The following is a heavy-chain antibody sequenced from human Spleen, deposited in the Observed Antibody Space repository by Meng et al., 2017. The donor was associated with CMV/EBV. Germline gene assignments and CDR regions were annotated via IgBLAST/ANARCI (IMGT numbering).Heavy chain of an antibody. V-gene: IGHV4-61*08. J-gene: IGHJ2*01. CDR3: ARKSPYWYFDL. Sequence: SETLSLTCTVSGGSLRSGGYYWSWIRQPPGKGLEWIGYIYYSGDTNYNPSLKSRVTISVDTSKHQFSLRLSSVTAADTAMYYCARKSPYWYFDLWGRGTLVTVSS. CDR2: IYYSGDT. CDR1: GGSLRSGGYY.